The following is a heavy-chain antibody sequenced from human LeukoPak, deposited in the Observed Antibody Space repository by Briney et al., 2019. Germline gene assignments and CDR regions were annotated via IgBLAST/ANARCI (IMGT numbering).Heavy chain of an antibody. CDR3: AREIGQQLVPD. J-gene: IGHJ4*02. CDR1: GFTFSSYW. Sequence: LAGGSLRLSCAASGFTFSSYWMSWVRQAPGRGLEWVANIKKDGSEKYYVDSVKGRFTISRDNAKNSLYLQMNSLRSDDTAVYYCAREIGQQLVPDWGQGTLVTVSS. V-gene: IGHV3-7*03. CDR2: IKKDGSEK. D-gene: IGHD6-13*01.